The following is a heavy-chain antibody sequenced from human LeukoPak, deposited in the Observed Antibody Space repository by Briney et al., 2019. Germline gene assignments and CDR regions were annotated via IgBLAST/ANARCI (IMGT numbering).Heavy chain of an antibody. J-gene: IGHJ4*02. Sequence: KPGGSLRLSCAASGFTFSSYSMNWVRQAPGKGLEWVSSISSSSSYIYYADSVKGRFAISRDNAQNSLYLQMNSLRAEDTAVYYCVCYIVGAKRSFDYWGQGTLVTVSS. CDR1: GFTFSSYS. V-gene: IGHV3-21*01. CDR3: VCYIVGAKRSFDY. CDR2: ISSSSSYI. D-gene: IGHD1-26*01.